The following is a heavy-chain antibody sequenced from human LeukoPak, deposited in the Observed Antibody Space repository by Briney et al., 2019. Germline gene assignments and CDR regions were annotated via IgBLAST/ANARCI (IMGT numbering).Heavy chain of an antibody. CDR1: GFTFSSYS. V-gene: IGHV3-48*01. D-gene: IGHD1-26*01. CDR2: ISSSSSTI. J-gene: IGHJ4*02. CDR3: AKDNGATGFTYFDY. Sequence: GGSLRLSCAASGFTFSSYSMNWVRQAPGKGLEWVSYISSSSSTIYYADSVKGRFTISRDNAKNSLYLQMNSLRAEDTAVYYCAKDNGATGFTYFDYWGQGTLVTVSS.